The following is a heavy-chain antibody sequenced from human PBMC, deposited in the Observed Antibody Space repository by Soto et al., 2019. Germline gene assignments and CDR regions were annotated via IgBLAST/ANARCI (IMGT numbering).Heavy chain of an antibody. J-gene: IGHJ4*02. D-gene: IGHD3-3*01. V-gene: IGHV4-30-4*02. CDR1: GGSISSGYYY. CDR3: AKAIQVRFLEWLSDEEYYFDY. CDR2: IYYSGNT. Sequence: SETLSLTCSVSGGSISSGYYYWSWIRQPPGKGLEWIGNIYYSGNTYYNPSLKSRVTISMDTSKNQLSLKLTSMTAADTAVYYCAKAIQVRFLEWLSDEEYYFDYWGQGTLVTVSS.